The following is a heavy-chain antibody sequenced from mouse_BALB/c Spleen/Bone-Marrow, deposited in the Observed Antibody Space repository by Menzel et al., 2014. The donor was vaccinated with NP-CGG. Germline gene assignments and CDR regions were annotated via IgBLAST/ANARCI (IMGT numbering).Heavy chain of an antibody. CDR2: INSNGGST. CDR3: ARSQAYYGNYFDY. D-gene: IGHD2-10*01. Sequence: DVQLVESGGGLVQPGGSLKLSCAASGFTFSSYGMSWVRQTPDKRLGLVATINSNGGSTYYPDSVKGRFTISRDNAKNTLYLQMSSLKSEDTAMYYCARSQAYYGNYFDYWGQGTTLTVSS. V-gene: IGHV5-6-3*01. CDR1: GFTFSSYG. J-gene: IGHJ2*01.